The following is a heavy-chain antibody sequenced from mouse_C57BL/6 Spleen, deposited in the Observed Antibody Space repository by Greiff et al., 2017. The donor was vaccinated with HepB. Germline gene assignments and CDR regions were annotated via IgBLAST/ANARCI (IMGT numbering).Heavy chain of an antibody. J-gene: IGHJ1*03. CDR2: IRNKANGYTT. V-gene: IGHV7-3*01. Sequence: EVLLVESGGGLVQPGGSLSLSCAASGFTFTDYYMSWVRQPPGKALEWLGFIRNKANGYTTEYTASVKGRFTISRDNSQSILCLQMHALRAEDSAAYYCERYYGSSYWYLDVWGTGTTVTVSS. D-gene: IGHD1-1*01. CDR1: GFTFTDYY. CDR3: ERYYGSSYWYLDV.